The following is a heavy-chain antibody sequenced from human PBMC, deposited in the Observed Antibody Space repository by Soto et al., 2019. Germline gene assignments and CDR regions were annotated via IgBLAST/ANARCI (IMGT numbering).Heavy chain of an antibody. CDR1: GGSISSGGYY. Sequence: SETLSLTCTVSGGSISSGGYYWSWIRQHPGKGLEWIGYIYYIGSTYYNPSLKIRVTISVDTSKNQFSLKLSSVTAADTAVYYCARGFEGPFDYWGQGTLVTVSS. CDR3: ARGFEGPFDY. V-gene: IGHV4-31*03. CDR2: IYYIGST. D-gene: IGHD3-10*01. J-gene: IGHJ4*02.